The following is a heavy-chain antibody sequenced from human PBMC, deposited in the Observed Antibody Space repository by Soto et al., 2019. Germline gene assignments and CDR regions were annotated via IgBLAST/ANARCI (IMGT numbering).Heavy chain of an antibody. Sequence: QVQLQQWGAGLLKPSETLSLTCAVYGGSFSGYYWSWIRQPPGKWLEWIGEINQSGSTNYNPSLKSRVTISVDPSKNQFSLKMSSVTAADTAVYYCARTRVDYGGNSPFDYWGQGTLVTVSS. CDR1: GGSFSGYY. CDR2: INQSGST. CDR3: ARTRVDYGGNSPFDY. D-gene: IGHD4-17*01. J-gene: IGHJ4*02. V-gene: IGHV4-34*01.